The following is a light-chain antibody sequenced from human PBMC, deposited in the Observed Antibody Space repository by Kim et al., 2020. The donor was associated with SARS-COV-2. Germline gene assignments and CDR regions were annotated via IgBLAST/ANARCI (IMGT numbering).Light chain of an antibody. J-gene: IGKJ2*01. Sequence: DIQMTQSPSSLSASVGDRVTITCQASQDISNYLNWYQQKPGKAPKLLIYDASNLETGVPSRFSGSGSGTDFTFTISRLQPEDIATYYCQQYDNLPPHSFGQGTKLEI. CDR2: DAS. CDR1: QDISNY. CDR3: QQYDNLPPHS. V-gene: IGKV1-33*01.